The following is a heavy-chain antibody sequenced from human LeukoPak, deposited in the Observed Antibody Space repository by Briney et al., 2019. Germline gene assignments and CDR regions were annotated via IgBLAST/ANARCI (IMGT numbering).Heavy chain of an antibody. V-gene: IGHV1-18*01. J-gene: IGHJ5*02. D-gene: IGHD4-17*01. CDR1: GYTFTSYG. CDR3: ARGFDYGDREDWFDP. CDR2: ISVYNGNT. Sequence: ASVKVSCTASGYTFTSYGISWVRQAPGQGLEWMGWISVYNGNTNYAQKLQGRVTMTTDTSTSTAYMELRSLRSDDTAVYYCARGFDYGDREDWFDPWGQGTLVTVSA.